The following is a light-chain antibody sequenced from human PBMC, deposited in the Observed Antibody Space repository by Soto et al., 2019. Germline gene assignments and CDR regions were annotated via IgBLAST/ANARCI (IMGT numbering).Light chain of an antibody. J-gene: IGLJ3*02. CDR2: EAT. V-gene: IGLV2-23*01. CDR3: CSYAGSMTWV. Sequence: QSALTQPASVSGSPGQSITISCTGTSNDVGSYNFVSWYQHHPGKAPKLMNYEATKWPSGVSHRFSGSKSGNTASLTISGLQAEDEGEYYCCSYAGSMTWVFGGGTKLTVL. CDR1: SNDVGSYNF.